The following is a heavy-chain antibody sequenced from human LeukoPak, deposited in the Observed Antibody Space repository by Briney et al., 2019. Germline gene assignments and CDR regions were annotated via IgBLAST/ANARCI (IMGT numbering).Heavy chain of an antibody. CDR2: IGTAGNT. J-gene: IGHJ4*02. Sequence: GGSLRLSCAASGFSFSSHDMHWVRQPTGKGLEWVSVIGTAGNTYYTDSVKGRFTISRENTKNSLYLQMDSLRAEDTAVYYCARSKSYSSGWPDFDCWGQGTLVTVSS. D-gene: IGHD6-19*01. CDR3: ARSKSYSSGWPDFDC. CDR1: GFSFSSHD. V-gene: IGHV3-13*01.